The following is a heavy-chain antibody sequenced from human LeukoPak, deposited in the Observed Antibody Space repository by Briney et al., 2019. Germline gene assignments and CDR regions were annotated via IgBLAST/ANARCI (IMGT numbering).Heavy chain of an antibody. CDR1: GGTFSSYA. J-gene: IGHJ4*02. D-gene: IGHD6-19*01. Sequence: SVKVSCKASGGTFSSYAISWVRQAPGQGLEWMGGIIPIFGTANYAQKFQGRVTITADESTSTAYMELSSLRSEDTAVYYCVTPSSGWYVYFDYWGQGTLVTVSS. V-gene: IGHV1-69*13. CDR3: VTPSSGWYVYFDY. CDR2: IIPIFGTA.